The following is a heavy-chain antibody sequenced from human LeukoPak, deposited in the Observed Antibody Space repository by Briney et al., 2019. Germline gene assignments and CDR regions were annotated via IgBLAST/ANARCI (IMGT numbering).Heavy chain of an antibody. J-gene: IGHJ4*02. CDR3: ALIFGELSEEVEY. CDR1: GFTFSSYS. Sequence: PGGSLRLSCAASGFTFSSYSMNWVRQAPGKGLEWVSYISSSSSTIYYADSVKGRFTISRDNAKNSLYLQMNSLRAEDTAVYYCALIFGELSEEVEYWGQGTLVTVSS. V-gene: IGHV3-48*01. D-gene: IGHD3-10*01. CDR2: ISSSSSTI.